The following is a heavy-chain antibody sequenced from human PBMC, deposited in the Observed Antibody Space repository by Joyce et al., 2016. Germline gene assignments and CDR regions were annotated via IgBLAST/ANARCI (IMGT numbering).Heavy chain of an antibody. CDR1: GFSLSTSGMC. CDR3: ARNVVVAARDPPFDY. V-gene: IGHV2-70*15. Sequence: QVTLRESGPALVKHTQTLTLTCSFSGFSLSTSGMCVNWIRQPPGEALEWLARIDWDDDKYYNTFLNTRLTISKDTSKNQVVLTMTNMDPVDTATYYCARNVVVAARDPPFDYWSQGTLVTVSS. D-gene: IGHD2-15*01. CDR2: IDWDDDK. J-gene: IGHJ4*02.